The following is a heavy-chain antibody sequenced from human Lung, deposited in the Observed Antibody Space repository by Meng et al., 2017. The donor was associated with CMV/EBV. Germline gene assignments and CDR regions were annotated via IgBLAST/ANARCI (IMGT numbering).Heavy chain of an antibody. V-gene: IGHV3-21*01. CDR3: GDTFLTIDYYFDY. D-gene: IGHD3-9*01. Sequence: AASGFTFSTYCMNWVRQAPGKGLEWVPSISSSSSYIYYADSVKGRFTISRDNSKNSLYLQMNSLRAFTVREILAGDTFLTIDYYFDYWGQGTLVTVSS. CDR2: ISSSSSYI. CDR1: GFTFSTYC. J-gene: IGHJ4*02.